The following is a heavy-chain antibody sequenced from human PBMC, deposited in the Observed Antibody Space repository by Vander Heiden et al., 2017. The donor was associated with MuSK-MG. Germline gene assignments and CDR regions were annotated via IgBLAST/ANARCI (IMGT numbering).Heavy chain of an antibody. CDR1: GFTFSNAW. V-gene: IGHV3-15*01. CDR3: TTDSGGPYCSSTSCYRVDY. D-gene: IGHD2-2*02. CDR2: IKSKTDGGTT. J-gene: IGHJ4*02. Sequence: EVQLVESGGGLVKHGGSLRLSCAASGFTFSNAWMSWVRQAPGKGLEWVGRIKSKTDGGTTDYAAPVKGRFTISRDDPKNTHYLQMNSLKTEDTAVYYWTTDSGGPYCSSTSCYRVDYWGQGTLVTVSS.